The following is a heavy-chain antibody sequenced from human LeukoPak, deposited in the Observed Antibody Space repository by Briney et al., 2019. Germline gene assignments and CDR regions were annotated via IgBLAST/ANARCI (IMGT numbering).Heavy chain of an antibody. Sequence: SETLSLTCTVSGGSISSYYWSWIRQCAGKGLEGIGRIYTSGSTNYNASLKSRVSMSVDTSKNQFSLKLSSVTAADTAVFYCARENSGSYREFDYWGQGTLVTVSS. J-gene: IGHJ4*02. D-gene: IGHD1-26*01. CDR1: GGSISSYY. CDR3: ARENSGSYREFDY. CDR2: IYTSGST. V-gene: IGHV4-4*07.